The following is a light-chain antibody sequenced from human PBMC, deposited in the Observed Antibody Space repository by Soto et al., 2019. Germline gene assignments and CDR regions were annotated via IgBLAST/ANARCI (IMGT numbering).Light chain of an antibody. V-gene: IGKV1-9*01. CDR3: QQLNRYHLT. Sequence: DIQLTQSPSFLSASVGDRVTITCRASQGISSYLAWYQQKPGKAPKLLIYAPSTLQSGVPSRFSGSGCGTECTLTISRLQPEDFATYYCQQLNRYHLTFGPGTKVDIK. CDR2: APS. CDR1: QGISSY. J-gene: IGKJ3*01.